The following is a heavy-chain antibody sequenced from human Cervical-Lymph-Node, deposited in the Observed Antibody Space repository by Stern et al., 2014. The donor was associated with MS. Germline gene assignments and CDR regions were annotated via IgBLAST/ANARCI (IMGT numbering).Heavy chain of an antibody. J-gene: IGHJ4*02. V-gene: IGHV4-59*01. CDR2: IYNSGST. D-gene: IGHD4-17*01. CDR3: ARVDGDSFDY. CDR1: GGSISSYY. Sequence: VHLVESGPGLVKPSETLSLTCTVSGGSISSYYWTWIRQPPGKGLEWIGYIYNSGSTSYNPSLKSRVTISVDTSKNQFSLKLSSVTAADTAVYYCARVDGDSFDYWGQGTLVTVSS.